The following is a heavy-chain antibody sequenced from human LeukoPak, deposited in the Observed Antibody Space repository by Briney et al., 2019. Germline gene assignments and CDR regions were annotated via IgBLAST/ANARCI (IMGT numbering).Heavy chain of an antibody. D-gene: IGHD3-10*01. CDR2: MKQDGSEK. CDR1: VFLYYIYY. CDR3: ARSLYDSGSSPFDH. V-gene: IGHV3-7*04. Sequence: GVPLRLSCVLSVFLYYIYYVRWLRQAPGKGLEWVANMKQDGSEKYYVDSVKGLFTISRENAKNSLFLQINSLRAQDTAVYYCARSLYDSGSSPFDHWGQGTLVTVPT. J-gene: IGHJ4*02.